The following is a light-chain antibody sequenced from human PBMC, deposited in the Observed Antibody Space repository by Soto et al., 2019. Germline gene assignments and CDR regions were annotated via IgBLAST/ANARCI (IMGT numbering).Light chain of an antibody. CDR3: SSYTGSDNLVL. V-gene: IGLV2-14*01. Sequence: QLVLTQPASVSGSPGQSIIISCTGTSRDVGGYNYVSWYQQHPGKAPKLIIYNVTNWPSGVSSRFSGSKSGNTASLTISGLQADDEADYYCSSYTGSDNLVLFSGGTKLTVL. CDR1: SRDVGGYNY. J-gene: IGLJ2*01. CDR2: NVT.